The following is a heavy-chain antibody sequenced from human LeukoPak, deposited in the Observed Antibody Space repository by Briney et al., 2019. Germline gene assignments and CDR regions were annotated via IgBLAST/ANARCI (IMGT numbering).Heavy chain of an antibody. CDR3: ARDQPTPPLSAAGLDY. CDR2: ISGSGGST. D-gene: IGHD1-14*01. J-gene: IGHJ4*02. Sequence: PGGSLRLSCAASGFTFSSYAMSWVRQAPGKGLEWVSAISGSGGSTYYAYSVKGRFTISRDNSKNTLYLQMNSLRAEDTAVYYCARDQPTPPLSAAGLDYWGQGTLVTVSS. CDR1: GFTFSSYA. V-gene: IGHV3-23*01.